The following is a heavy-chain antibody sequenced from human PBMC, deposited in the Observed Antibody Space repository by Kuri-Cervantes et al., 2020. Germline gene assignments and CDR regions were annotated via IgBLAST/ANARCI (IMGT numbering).Heavy chain of an antibody. CDR2: ISYDGSNK. D-gene: IGHD5-12*01. Sequence: GSLRLSCAASGFTFSSYAMHWVRQAPGKGLEWVAVISYDGSNKYYADSVKGRFTISRDNSKNTLYLQMNSLRAEDTAVYYCARVGYTGNDRNPHFEFWGLGTLVTVSS. CDR3: ARVGYTGNDRNPHFEF. J-gene: IGHJ4*02. V-gene: IGHV3-30-3*01. CDR1: GFTFSSYA.